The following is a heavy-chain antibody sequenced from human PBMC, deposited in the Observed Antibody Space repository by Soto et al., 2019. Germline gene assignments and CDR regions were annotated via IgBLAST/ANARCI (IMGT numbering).Heavy chain of an antibody. V-gene: IGHV4-34*10. CDR3: GTRFYSSGVLFDY. D-gene: IGHD3-10*01. J-gene: IGHJ4*02. CDR1: DGSFTTYY. CDR2: INHSGST. Sequence: SETLSLTCAVYDGSFTTYYWNWIRQPPGKGLEWIGEINHSGSTIYAPSLKSRVTISIDTSKSQFYLKLTSVTAADTAIYYCGTRFYSSGVLFDYWGPGTQVTVSS.